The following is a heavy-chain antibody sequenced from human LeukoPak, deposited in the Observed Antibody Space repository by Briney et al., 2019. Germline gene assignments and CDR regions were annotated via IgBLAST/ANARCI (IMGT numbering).Heavy chain of an antibody. D-gene: IGHD6-13*01. V-gene: IGHV3-23*01. Sequence: GGSLRLSCAASGFTFSSYAMSWVRQAPGKGLEWVSAISGSGGSTYYADSVKGRFTISRDNSKNTLYLQMNSLRAEHTAVYYCAKSPVVGEADGTIYFDYWGQGTLVTVSS. CDR3: AKSPVVGEADGTIYFDY. J-gene: IGHJ4*02. CDR1: GFTFSSYA. CDR2: ISGSGGST.